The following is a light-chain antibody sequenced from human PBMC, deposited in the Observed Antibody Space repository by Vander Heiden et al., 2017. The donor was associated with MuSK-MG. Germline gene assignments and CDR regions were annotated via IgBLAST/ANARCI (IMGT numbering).Light chain of an antibody. CDR2: DVS. CDR1: SSDVGGYNY. J-gene: IGLJ2*01. Sequence: QSALTQPPPVSGSPGQSITISCTGTSSDVGGYNYVSWYQQHPGKAPKLMIYDVSNRPSGVSNRFSGSKSGNTASLTISGLQAEDEADYYCSSYTSSSTLVFGGGTKLTVL. V-gene: IGLV2-14*03. CDR3: SSYTSSSTLV.